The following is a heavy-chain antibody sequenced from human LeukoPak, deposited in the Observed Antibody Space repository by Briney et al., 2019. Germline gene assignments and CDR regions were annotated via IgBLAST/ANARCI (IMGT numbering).Heavy chain of an antibody. Sequence: GGSLRLSCAASGFSLSGYWMSWVRQAPGKGLEWVARLHADGSEKYYVDSVKGRFTISRDNAKNSLYLQMNRLRVEDTAVYYCARGGYSFDYLGQGTLVTVSS. D-gene: IGHD5-12*01. J-gene: IGHJ4*02. CDR2: LHADGSEK. CDR1: GFSLSGYW. CDR3: ARGGYSFDY. V-gene: IGHV3-7*01.